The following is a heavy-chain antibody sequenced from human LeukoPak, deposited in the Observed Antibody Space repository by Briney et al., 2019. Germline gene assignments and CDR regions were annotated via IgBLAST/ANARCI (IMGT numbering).Heavy chain of an antibody. CDR1: GFSFNHNA. V-gene: IGHV3-23*01. J-gene: IGHJ4*02. CDR2: ISGSGGRT. D-gene: IGHD5-18*01. Sequence: GGSLRLSCAASGFSFNHNAMSWVRPAPGKGLEWVSGISGSGGRTFYADAVKGRFTISRDNSKNTLYLHMNNLRDGDTGVYYCAKDIWGGTAMVFDYWGQGTLVTVSS. CDR3: AKDIWGGTAMVFDY.